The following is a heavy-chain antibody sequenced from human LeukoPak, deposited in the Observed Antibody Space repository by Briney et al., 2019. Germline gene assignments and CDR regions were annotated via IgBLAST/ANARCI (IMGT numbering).Heavy chain of an antibody. J-gene: IGHJ4*02. CDR1: GFTFCIYW. CDR2: INSDGSST. Sequence: GGSLGVSCAASGFTFCIYWMHWGPQAPGKGLGWVSRINSDGSSTSYADSVKGRFTISRDNAKNTLYLQMNSLRAEDTAVYYCARGEYDYVWGSYPQSDYWGQGNLVTVSS. V-gene: IGHV3-74*01. CDR3: ARGEYDYVWGSYPQSDY. D-gene: IGHD3-16*02.